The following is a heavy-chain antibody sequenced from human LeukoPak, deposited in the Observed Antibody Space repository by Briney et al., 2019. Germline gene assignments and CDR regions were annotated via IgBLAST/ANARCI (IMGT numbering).Heavy chain of an antibody. CDR3: VTSYCSGGSCYSASGY. D-gene: IGHD2-15*01. CDR2: INSDGSST. CDR1: GFTFSSYW. J-gene: IGHJ4*02. V-gene: IGHV3-74*01. Sequence: GGSLRLSCAASGFTFSSYWMHWVRQAPGKGLVWVSRINSDGSSTSYADSVKGRFTISRDNAENTLYLQMNSLRAEDSAVYYCVTSYCSGGSCYSASGYWGQGTLVTVSS.